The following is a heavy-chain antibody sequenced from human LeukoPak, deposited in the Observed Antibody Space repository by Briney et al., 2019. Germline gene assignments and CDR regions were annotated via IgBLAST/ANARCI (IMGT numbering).Heavy chain of an antibody. V-gene: IGHV3-23*01. D-gene: IGHD3-9*01. CDR2: ITGSGIT. J-gene: IGHJ4*02. CDR1: GFTFSTYA. CDR3: AKPLTASTGTDFDY. Sequence: PGGSLRLSCAASGFTFSTYAMSWVRQGPGKGLECVSAITGSGITYYADSVKGRFTISRDNSKNTLFLQLSSLRAEDTAVYYCAKPLTASTGTDFDYWGQGTLVTVSS.